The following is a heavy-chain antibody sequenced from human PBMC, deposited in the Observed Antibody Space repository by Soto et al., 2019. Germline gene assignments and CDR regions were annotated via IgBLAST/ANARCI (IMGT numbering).Heavy chain of an antibody. V-gene: IGHV1-69*01. CDR3: GRDTVNGVVVRGEFEK. J-gene: IGHJ4*02. CDR2: IIPIFGTA. CDR1: GGTFSSYA. Sequence: QVQLVQSGAEVKKPGSSVKVSCKASGGTFSSYAISWVRQAPGQGLEWMGGIIPIFGTANYEQKFQGRVTITADESTITADMELSSQRSEETAVYYGGRDTVNGVVVRGEFEKGGQGTLVNFSS. D-gene: IGHD2-15*01.